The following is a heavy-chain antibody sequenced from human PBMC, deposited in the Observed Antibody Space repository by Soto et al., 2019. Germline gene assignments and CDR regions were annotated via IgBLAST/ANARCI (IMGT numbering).Heavy chain of an antibody. CDR1: GGYISISNYY. Sequence: PSETLSLTCTVSGGYISISNYYWGWIRPPPGKGLEWIGSIYYSGSTYYNPSLKSRVTISVDTSKNQFSLKLSSVTAADTAVYYCASSGYCSGGTCHPYYFDYWGQGTLVTVSS. CDR2: IYYSGST. D-gene: IGHD2-15*01. CDR3: ASSGYCSGGTCHPYYFDY. V-gene: IGHV4-39*01. J-gene: IGHJ4*02.